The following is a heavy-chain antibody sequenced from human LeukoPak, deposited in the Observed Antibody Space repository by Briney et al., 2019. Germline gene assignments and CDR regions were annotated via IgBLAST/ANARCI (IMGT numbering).Heavy chain of an antibody. V-gene: IGHV4-39*07. J-gene: IGHJ3*02. D-gene: IGHD3-22*01. CDR2: IYYSGST. CDR3: ARFTPRMYYSDSNDYYRRMDAFDI. Sequence: PSETLSLTCTVSGGSISSRSYYWGWIRQPPGKGLEWIGSIYYSGSTYYNPSLKSRVIVSSDTSKNQFSLMLNSVTAADTAVYYCARFTPRMYYSDSNDYYRRMDAFDIWGQGKMVTVSS. CDR1: GGSISSRSYY.